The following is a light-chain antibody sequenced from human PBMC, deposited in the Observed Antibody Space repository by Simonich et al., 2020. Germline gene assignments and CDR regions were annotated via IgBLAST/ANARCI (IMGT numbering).Light chain of an antibody. Sequence: SYVLTQPPSVSVAPGKTARITCGGNNIGSKSVHWYQQKPGQAPVLVVYDDSDRPSGVSKRFSGSKSGTTASLTISGLQAEDAADYYCSSYTSSSTVVFGGGTKLTVL. CDR2: DDS. J-gene: IGLJ2*01. CDR1: NIGSKS. V-gene: IGLV3-21*03. CDR3: SSYTSSSTVV.